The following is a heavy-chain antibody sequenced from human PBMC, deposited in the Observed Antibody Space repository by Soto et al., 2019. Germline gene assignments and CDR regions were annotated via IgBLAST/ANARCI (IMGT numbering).Heavy chain of an antibody. Sequence: QVQLVQSGAEVKKPESSVTVSCKAPGGTFSTYAISWVRQAPGQGLEWMGGIIPMFGTANSAQRFQERVTITADESTKTVSTGLSSLRSEATAVYFCASGIQLWLRRINNGYSGWGQGTLVTVSS. V-gene: IGHV1-69*12. J-gene: IGHJ4*02. CDR1: GGTFSTYA. D-gene: IGHD5-18*01. CDR3: ASGIQLWLRRINNGYSG. CDR2: IIPMFGTA.